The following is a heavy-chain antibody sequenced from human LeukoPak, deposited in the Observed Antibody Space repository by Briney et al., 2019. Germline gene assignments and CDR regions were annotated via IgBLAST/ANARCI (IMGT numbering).Heavy chain of an antibody. CDR3: ARMGGGYCSGGSCYS. CDR2: INPNSGGT. V-gene: IGHV1-2*02. D-gene: IGHD2-15*01. CDR1: GYTFTGYY. J-gene: IGHJ4*02. Sequence: ASVKVSCKASGYTFTGYYMHWVRQAPGQGLEWMGWINPNSGGTNYAQKFQGRVTMTRDTSISTAYMELSRLRSDDTAVYYCARMGGGYCSGGSCYSWGQGTLVTVSP.